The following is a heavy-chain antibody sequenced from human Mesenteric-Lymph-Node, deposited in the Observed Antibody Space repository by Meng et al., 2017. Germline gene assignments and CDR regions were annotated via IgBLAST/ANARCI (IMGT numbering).Heavy chain of an antibody. Sequence: ASVKVSCKASGYTFTGYYMHWVRQAPGQGLEWMGWINPNSGGTDYAQKFQGRVTLTRDTSISTAYMELSRLTSDDTAVYYCARDTSSWRGYYYYGMDVWGQGTTVTVSS. CDR2: INPNSGGT. J-gene: IGHJ6*02. CDR3: ARDTSSWRGYYYYGMDV. V-gene: IGHV1-2*02. CDR1: GYTFTGYY. D-gene: IGHD6-13*01.